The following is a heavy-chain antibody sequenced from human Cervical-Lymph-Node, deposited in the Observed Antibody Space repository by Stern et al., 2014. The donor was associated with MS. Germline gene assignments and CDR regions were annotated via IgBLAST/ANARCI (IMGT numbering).Heavy chain of an antibody. V-gene: IGHV3-23*04. CDR1: GFSFSDSA. CDR3: AKEERFYYDRSGYYFDY. D-gene: IGHD3-22*01. Sequence: EDQLVESGGDVVQPGGSLRLSCEASGFSFSDSAMSWVRQAPGKGLEWVSGISGSGVSTYYADSVKGRFTSSRDNSKNTLYLQMNSLRAEDTAVYYCAKEERFYYDRSGYYFDYWGQGALVTVSS. J-gene: IGHJ4*02. CDR2: ISGSGVST.